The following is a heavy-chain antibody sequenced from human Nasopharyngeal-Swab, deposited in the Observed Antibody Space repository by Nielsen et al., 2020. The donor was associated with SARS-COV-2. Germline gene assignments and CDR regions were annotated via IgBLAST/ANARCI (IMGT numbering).Heavy chain of an antibody. CDR3: ARVTWQLVGYYYYYGMDV. J-gene: IGHJ6*02. Sequence: ASVKVSCKASGYTFTSYGISWVRQAPGQGLEWMGWISANNGNTNYAQKLQGRAAMTTDTSTSTAYMELRSLRSDDTVVYYCARVTWQLVGYYYYYGMDVWGQGTTVTVSS. CDR2: ISANNGNT. D-gene: IGHD1-26*01. V-gene: IGHV1-18*04. CDR1: GYTFTSYG.